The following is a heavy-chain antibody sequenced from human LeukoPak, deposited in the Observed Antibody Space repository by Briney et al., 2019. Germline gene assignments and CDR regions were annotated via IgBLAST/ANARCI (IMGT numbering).Heavy chain of an antibody. V-gene: IGHV4-31*03. J-gene: IGHJ3*02. CDR2: IYYSGST. CDR3: ASRVRSVVPAHPGAFDI. Sequence: SQTLSLTCTVSSGSISSGGDYWSRIRQHPGKGLEWIGYIYYSGSTYYNPSLKSRVTISVDTSKNQFSLKLSSVTAADTAVYYCASRVRSVVPAHPGAFDIWGQGAMVTVSS. CDR1: SGSISSGGDY. D-gene: IGHD2-2*01.